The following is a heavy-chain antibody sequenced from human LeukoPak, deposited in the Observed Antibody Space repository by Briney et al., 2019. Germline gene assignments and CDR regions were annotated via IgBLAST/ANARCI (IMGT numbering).Heavy chain of an antibody. Sequence: GASVKVSCKASGYTFTSYYMHWVRQAPGQGLEWMGIINPSGGSTNYAQKFQGRVTMTRDMSTSTVYMELSSLRSEDTAVYYCARVFSYQTRYFDNWGQGTLVTVSS. J-gene: IGHJ4*02. V-gene: IGHV1-46*01. CDR2: INPSGGST. CDR1: GYTFTSYY. D-gene: IGHD2-21*01. CDR3: ARVFSYQTRYFDN.